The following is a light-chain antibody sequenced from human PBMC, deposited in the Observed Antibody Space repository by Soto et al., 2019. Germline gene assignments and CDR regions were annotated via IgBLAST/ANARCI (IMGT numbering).Light chain of an antibody. V-gene: IGLV2-14*01. J-gene: IGLJ1*01. CDR1: SADIGSHDF. CDR3: NSYTTTSALV. CDR2: EVT. Sequence: QSALTQPASVSGSPGQSITISCTGSSADIGSHDFVSWYQQHPGKVPKLIIYEVTKRPSGASDRFSGSKSGNAAYLSISGLQPEDEADYYGNSYTTTSALVFGTGTKLTVL.